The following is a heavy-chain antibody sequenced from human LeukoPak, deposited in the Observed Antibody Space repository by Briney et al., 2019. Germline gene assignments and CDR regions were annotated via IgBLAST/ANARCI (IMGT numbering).Heavy chain of an antibody. V-gene: IGHV3-23*01. CDR1: GFTFSSYA. D-gene: IGHD1-26*01. Sequence: GSLRLSCAASGFTFSSYAMSWVRQAPGKGLEWVSGISGSGGTTYCADSVKGRFTLSRDSSKNTLSLQMNSLRAEDTAVYYCAKRAYSGSHYAAFDIWGQGTVVTVSS. J-gene: IGHJ3*02. CDR3: AKRAYSGSHYAAFDI. CDR2: ISGSGGTT.